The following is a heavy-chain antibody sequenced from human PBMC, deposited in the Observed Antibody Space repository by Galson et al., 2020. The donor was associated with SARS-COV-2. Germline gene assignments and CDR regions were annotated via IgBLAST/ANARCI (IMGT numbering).Heavy chain of an antibody. CDR3: ARQGRRGRDAFDI. CDR2: IYYRSST. D-gene: IGHD3-10*01. CDR1: GGSISSSSYY. V-gene: IGHV4-39*01. J-gene: IGHJ3*02. Sequence: ETSEPLSLTCTVSGGSISSSSYYWGWISQHPGKGLEWLGSIYYRSSTYYNPSLKSRVTISVDTSKNQFSLKLSSVTAADTAVYYCARQGRRGRDAFDIWGQGTRVTVSS.